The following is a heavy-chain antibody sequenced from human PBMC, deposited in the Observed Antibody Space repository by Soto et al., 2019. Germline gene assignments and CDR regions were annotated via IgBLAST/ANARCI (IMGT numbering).Heavy chain of an antibody. CDR2: IYYSGST. D-gene: IGHD3-10*01. CDR3: VRHNYGSGSTYFDY. CDR1: GGSISSYY. Sequence: SETLSLTXTVSGGSISSYYWSWIRQPPGKGLEWIGYIYYSGSTNYNPSLKSRVTISVDTSKNQFSLKLNSMTAADTAVYYCVRHNYGSGSTYFDYWGQGTLVTVSS. V-gene: IGHV4-59*08. J-gene: IGHJ4*02.